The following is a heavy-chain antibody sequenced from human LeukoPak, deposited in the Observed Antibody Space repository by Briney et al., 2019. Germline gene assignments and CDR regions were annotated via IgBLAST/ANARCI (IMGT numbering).Heavy chain of an antibody. CDR2: INPSGGST. CDR3: ARSGSPYPPFDY. D-gene: IGHD3-10*01. CDR1: GYTFTSYY. Sequence: ASVKVSCKASGYTFTSYYMHWVRRAPGQGLEWMGIINPSGGSTSYAQKFQGRVTMTRDTSTSTVYMELSSLRSEDTAVYYCARSGSPYPPFDYWGQGTLVTVSS. V-gene: IGHV1-46*01. J-gene: IGHJ4*02.